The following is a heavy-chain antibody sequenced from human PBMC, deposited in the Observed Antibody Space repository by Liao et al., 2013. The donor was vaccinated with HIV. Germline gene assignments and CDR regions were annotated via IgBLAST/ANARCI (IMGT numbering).Heavy chain of an antibody. CDR1: GGSISSYY. CDR3: ARSILAADY. J-gene: IGHJ4*01. CDR2: IYYSGST. D-gene: IGHD3-3*02. V-gene: IGHV4-59*12. Sequence: QVQLQESGPGLVKPSETLSLTCTVSGGSISSYYWSWIRQPPGKGLEWIGYIYYSGSTNYNPSLKSRVTISVDTSKNQFSLKLSSVTAADTAVYYCARSILAADYWARNPGHRLL.